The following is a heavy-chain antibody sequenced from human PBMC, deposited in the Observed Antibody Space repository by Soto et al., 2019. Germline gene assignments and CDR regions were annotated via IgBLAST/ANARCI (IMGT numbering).Heavy chain of an antibody. V-gene: IGHV1-46*01. CDR2: VNPSGGSP. CDR1: GYLFTAYS. CDR3: AREENCSGGTCYSEYFHR. J-gene: IGHJ1*01. Sequence: ASVKVSCKASGYLFTAYSMHWVRLAPGQGLEWVGVVNPSGGSPKYAQNFQGRVTITRDTSTTTIYMELSSLRSDDTAIYYCAREENCSGGTCYSEYFHRWGQGTLVTVSS. D-gene: IGHD2-15*01.